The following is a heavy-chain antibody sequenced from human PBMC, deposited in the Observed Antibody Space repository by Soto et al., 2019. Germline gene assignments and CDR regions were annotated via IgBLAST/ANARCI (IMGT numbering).Heavy chain of an antibody. CDR1: VFTFSDYY. D-gene: IGHD6-25*01. Sequence: PWGSLRLSCSASVFTFSDYYMSWSRQAPGKGLEWVSYISSSSSYTNYADSVKGRFTISRDNAKNSLYLQMNSLRAEDTAVYYCAGQYSSANWFDPWGQGTLVTVSS. CDR2: ISSSSSYT. J-gene: IGHJ5*02. V-gene: IGHV3-11*06. CDR3: AGQYSSANWFDP.